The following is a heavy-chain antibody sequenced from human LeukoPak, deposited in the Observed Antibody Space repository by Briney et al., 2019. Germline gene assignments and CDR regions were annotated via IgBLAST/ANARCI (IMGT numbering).Heavy chain of an antibody. D-gene: IGHD3-16*01. Sequence: ASVKVSCKASGYTFSDYYMHWVRQAPGQGLEWMGWVNGHNGDTKFAPRFQGRVTITRDTSISTAYMELSSLSSDDTGVYYCARDDADSVWTSPRYTGPLSDPGGHGTLVTVSS. V-gene: IGHV1-2*02. CDR3: ARDDADSVWTSPRYTGPLSDP. CDR1: GYTFSDYY. J-gene: IGHJ5*02. CDR2: VNGHNGDT.